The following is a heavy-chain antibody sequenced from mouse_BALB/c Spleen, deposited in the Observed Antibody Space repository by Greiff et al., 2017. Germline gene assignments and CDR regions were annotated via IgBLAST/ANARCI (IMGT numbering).Heavy chain of an antibody. CDR1: GFTFSSYT. V-gene: IGHV5-6-4*01. CDR2: ISSGGSYT. CDR3: TREGGSSYFDV. Sequence: EVKLMESGGGLVKPGGSLKLSCAASGFTFSSYTMSWVRQTPEKRLEWVATISSGGSYTYYPDSVKGRFTISRDNAKNTLYLQMSSLKSEDTAMYYCTREGGSSYFDVWGAGTTVTVSS. J-gene: IGHJ1*01. D-gene: IGHD1-1*01.